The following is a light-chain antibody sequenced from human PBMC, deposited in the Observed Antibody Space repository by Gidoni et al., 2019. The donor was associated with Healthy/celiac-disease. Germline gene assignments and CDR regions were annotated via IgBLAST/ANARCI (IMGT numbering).Light chain of an antibody. CDR2: DAS. CDR3: QQRSHWPPGT. V-gene: IGKV3-11*01. CDR1: QTVSSY. Sequence: EIVLTHSPATLSLSPGERATLSCRASQTVSSYLAWYQRKPGQAPRLLIYDASNRATGIPARFSGSGSGTAFTLTISSLEPEDFAVYYCQQRSHWPPGTFGQGTKVEIK. J-gene: IGKJ1*01.